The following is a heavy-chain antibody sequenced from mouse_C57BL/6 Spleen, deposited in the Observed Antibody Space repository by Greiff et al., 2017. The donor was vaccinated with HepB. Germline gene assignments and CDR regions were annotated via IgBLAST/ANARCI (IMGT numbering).Heavy chain of an antibody. V-gene: IGHV1-52*01. J-gene: IGHJ1*03. CDR1: GYTFTSYW. D-gene: IGHD1-1*02. CDR3: ARGEGGNYWYFDV. CDR2: IDPSDSET. Sequence: VQLQQSGAELVRPGSSVKLSCKASGYTFTSYWMHWVKQRPIQGLEWIGNIDPSDSETHYNQKFKDKATLTVDKSSSTAYMQLSSLTSEDSAVYYCARGEGGNYWYFDVWGTGTTVTVSS.